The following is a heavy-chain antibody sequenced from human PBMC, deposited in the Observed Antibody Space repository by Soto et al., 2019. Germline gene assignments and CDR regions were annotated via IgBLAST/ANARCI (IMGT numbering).Heavy chain of an antibody. Sequence: QVLLVQSGSEVKKPGASVKVSCKASGYTFTIYYIHWVRQAPGQGLEWMGIVNPSGGSTSYAQKFQGRVTVTRDTSTSTVYMELSSLRSEDTAVYYCARGPMGSDDGGYHYYCDYWGQGTLVTVSS. D-gene: IGHD3-22*01. CDR2: VNPSGGST. CDR3: ARGPMGSDDGGYHYYCDY. V-gene: IGHV1-46*01. J-gene: IGHJ4*02. CDR1: GYTFTIYY.